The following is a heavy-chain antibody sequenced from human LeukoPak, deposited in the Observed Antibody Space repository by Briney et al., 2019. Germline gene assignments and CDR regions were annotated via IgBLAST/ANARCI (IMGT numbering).Heavy chain of an antibody. CDR2: IIPNFGTA. J-gene: IGHJ4*02. CDR1: GGTFSSYA. CDR3: ASIISGDYRSPETVVEY. Sequence: ASVKVSCKASGGTFSSYAISWVRQAAGQGLEWMGGIIPNFGTANYAQQFQGRVTITADKSTSTAYMQLSSLRSEDTAVYYCASIISGDYRSPETVVEYYGQGNVVTVTS. V-gene: IGHV1-69*06. D-gene: IGHD4-11*01.